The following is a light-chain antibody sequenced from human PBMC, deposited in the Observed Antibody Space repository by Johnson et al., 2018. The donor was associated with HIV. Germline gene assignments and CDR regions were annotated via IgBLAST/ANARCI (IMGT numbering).Light chain of an antibody. J-gene: IGLJ1*01. V-gene: IGLV1-51*02. CDR1: SSNIGNNY. CDR2: ENN. Sequence: QSVLTQPPSVSAAPGQKVTISCSGSSSNIGNNYVSWYQQLPGTAPKLLIYENNKRPSGIPDRFSASKSATSAALGITGLQTGDEADYYCGTWDSSLSDYVFGTGTEVSVL. CDR3: GTWDSSLSDYV.